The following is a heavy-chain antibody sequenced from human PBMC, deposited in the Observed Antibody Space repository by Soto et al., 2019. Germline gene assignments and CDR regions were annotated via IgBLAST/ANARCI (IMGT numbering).Heavy chain of an antibody. CDR2: INGNTGST. Sequence: QVRLVQSGAEVGQPGASVKVSCKASGHTSRNNGISWVRQAPGQGIEWMGVINGNTGSTNYARMFRGRLTLTTDTHTRTVDMERRSMRSDDTAVYYCGRDEDLWDQRILDNRGQGTVVAVSS. D-gene: IGHD1-26*01. CDR1: GHTSRNNG. J-gene: IGHJ4*02. V-gene: IGHV1-18*01. CDR3: GRDEDLWDQRILDN.